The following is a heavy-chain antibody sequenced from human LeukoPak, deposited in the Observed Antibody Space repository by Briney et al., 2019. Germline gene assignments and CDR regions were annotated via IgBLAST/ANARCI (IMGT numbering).Heavy chain of an antibody. CDR3: AKDHVGSGWALDY. J-gene: IGHJ4*02. D-gene: IGHD6-19*01. CDR2: MSYDGSNK. V-gene: IGHV3-30*18. Sequence: GRSLRLSCAASGFTFSSYGMHWVRQAPGKGLEWVAVMSYDGSNKYYADSVKGRFTISRDNSKNTLYLQMNSLRAEDTAVYYCAKDHVGSGWALDYWGQGTLVTVSS. CDR1: GFTFSSYG.